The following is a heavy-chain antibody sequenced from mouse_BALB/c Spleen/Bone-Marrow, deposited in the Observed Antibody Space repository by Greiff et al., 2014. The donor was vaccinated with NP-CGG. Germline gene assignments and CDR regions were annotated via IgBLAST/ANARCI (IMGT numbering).Heavy chain of an antibody. D-gene: IGHD3-3*01. CDR3: ARRGTARAAWFAY. CDR1: GYTFTSYT. CDR2: INPSSAYT. J-gene: IGHJ3*01. V-gene: IGHV1-4*02. Sequence: VKLMESAAELARPGASVKMSCKASGYTFTSYTMHWIKQRPGQGLEWIGYINPSSAYTEYNQKFKDKTTLTADTSSSTAYMQLSSLTSEDSAVYYCARRGTARAAWFAYWGQGTLVTVSA.